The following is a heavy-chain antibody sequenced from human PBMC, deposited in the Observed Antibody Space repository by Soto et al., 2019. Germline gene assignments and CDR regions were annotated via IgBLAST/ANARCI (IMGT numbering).Heavy chain of an antibody. J-gene: IGHJ3*02. CDR3: ARGSIAPRRGAAFDI. D-gene: IGHD6-6*01. V-gene: IGHV3-48*01. CDR1: GFTFSSYS. Sequence: EVQLVESGGGLVQPGGSLRLSCAASGFTFSSYSMNWVRQAPGKGLEWVSYISSSSSTIYYADSVKGRFTISRDNAKNSLYLQMNSLRAEDTAVYYCARGSIAPRRGAAFDIWGQGTMVTVSS. CDR2: ISSSSSTI.